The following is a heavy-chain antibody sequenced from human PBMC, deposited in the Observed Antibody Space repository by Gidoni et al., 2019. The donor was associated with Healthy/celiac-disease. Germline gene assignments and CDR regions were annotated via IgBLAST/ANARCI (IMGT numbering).Heavy chain of an antibody. CDR1: GFTFDDYA. J-gene: IGHJ5*02. D-gene: IGHD3-3*01. V-gene: IGHV3-43D*04. Sequence: EVQLVESGGVVVQPGGSLRLSCAASGFTFDDYAMHWVRQAPGKGLEWVSLISWDGGSTYYADSVKGRFTISRDNSKNSLYLQMNSLRAEDTALYYCAKGSPSSYDPWGQGSPFDPWGQGTLVTVSS. CDR3: AKGSPSSYDPWGQGSPFDP. CDR2: ISWDGGST.